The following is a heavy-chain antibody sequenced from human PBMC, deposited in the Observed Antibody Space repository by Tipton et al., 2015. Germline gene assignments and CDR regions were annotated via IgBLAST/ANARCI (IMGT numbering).Heavy chain of an antibody. D-gene: IGHD2-15*01. CDR1: GGTFSSSA. CDR3: ARENSMWYPYFDY. V-gene: IGHV1-18*01. CDR2: ISPYNANT. Sequence: QLVQSGAEVKKPGSSVKVSCKASGGTFSSSAISWVRQAPGQGLEWMGGISPYNANTKYAQKFLGRVTVTTDASTNTAYMELRTLRSDDTAVYYCARENSMWYPYFDYWGQGTLVTVSS. J-gene: IGHJ4*02.